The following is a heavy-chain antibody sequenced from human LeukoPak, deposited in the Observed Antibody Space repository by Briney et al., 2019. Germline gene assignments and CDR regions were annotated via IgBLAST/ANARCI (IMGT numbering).Heavy chain of an antibody. J-gene: IGHJ4*02. Sequence: PSETLSLTCTVSGASIISANYYWNWIRQPPGKGLEWIGNIYYSGSTHSNPSLKSRVTVSVDTSKNQFSLRLSSVTAADTAVYYCARQPLCYDSSGSYAGDFDYWGQGTPVTVSS. D-gene: IGHD3-22*01. CDR3: ARQPLCYDSSGSYAGDFDY. V-gene: IGHV4-39*01. CDR1: GASIISANYY. CDR2: IYYSGST.